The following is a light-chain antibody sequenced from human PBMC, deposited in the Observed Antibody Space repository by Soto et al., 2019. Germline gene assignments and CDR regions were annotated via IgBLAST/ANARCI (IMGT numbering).Light chain of an antibody. J-gene: IGKJ1*01. CDR3: QYWSDYCWT. V-gene: IGKV1-5*03. CDR1: QSISSW. Sequence: DIQLTQSPSTLSTSVGDRVTISCRASQSISSWLAWYQQKPGKAPKLLIYNTSNLASGVPPGFGGSGSGTEVTLSSSSLQPDDFATFYCQYWSDYCWTCGQGTKVEIK. CDR2: NTS.